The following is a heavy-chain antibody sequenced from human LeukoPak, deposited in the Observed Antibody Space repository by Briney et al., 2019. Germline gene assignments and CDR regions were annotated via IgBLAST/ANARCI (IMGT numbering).Heavy chain of an antibody. Sequence: GGSLRLSCTASGFTFSSYWMHWVRQAPGKGLMWVSRIHGDGSNTSTSYADSVKGRFTISRDNSKNTLYLQMNSLRVEDTATYFCCYYDSSGFYYGRLRYWGQGTPVTVSS. CDR2: IHGDGSNTST. V-gene: IGHV3-74*01. CDR1: GFTFSSYW. J-gene: IGHJ4*02. CDR3: CYYDSSGFYYGRLRY. D-gene: IGHD3-22*01.